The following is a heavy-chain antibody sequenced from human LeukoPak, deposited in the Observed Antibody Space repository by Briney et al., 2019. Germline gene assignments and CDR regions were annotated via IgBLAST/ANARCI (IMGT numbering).Heavy chain of an antibody. CDR1: GASISDYY. CDR2: IYYTGAT. Sequence: SETLSLTCTMSGASISDYYWSSIRHPPGKGLEWVGHIYYTGATNYSPSLKSRVTISVDTSKSQFSLRLSSVTAGDTAVYYCARGVWSLHSGVSIDSWGQGTLVTVSS. V-gene: IGHV4-59*01. CDR3: ARGVWSLHSGVSIDS. J-gene: IGHJ4*02. D-gene: IGHD3-10*01.